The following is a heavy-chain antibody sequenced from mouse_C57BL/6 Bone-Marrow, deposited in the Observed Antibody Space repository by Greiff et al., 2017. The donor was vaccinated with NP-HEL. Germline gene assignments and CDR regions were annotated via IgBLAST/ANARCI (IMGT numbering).Heavy chain of an antibody. V-gene: IGHV5-6*01. Sequence: EVQGVESGGDLVKPGGSLKLSCAASGFTFSSYGMSWVRQTPDKRLEWVATISSGGSYTYYPDSVKGRFTFSRDNAKNTLYLQMSSLKSEDTAMYYCARRYYGSSYGFAYWGQGTLVTVSA. CDR3: ARRYYGSSYGFAY. J-gene: IGHJ3*01. CDR1: GFTFSSYG. D-gene: IGHD1-1*01. CDR2: ISSGGSYT.